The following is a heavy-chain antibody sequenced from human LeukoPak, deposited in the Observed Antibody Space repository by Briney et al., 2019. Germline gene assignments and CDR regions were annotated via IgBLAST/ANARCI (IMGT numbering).Heavy chain of an antibody. J-gene: IGHJ6*03. Sequence: GGSLRLSCAASGFTFSSYGMHWVRQAPGKGLEWVAVISYDGSNKYYADSVKGRFTISRDNSKNTLYLQMNSLKSEDTAVYFCSTDPTIMSYYYYQYMDVWGKGIPVTVSS. V-gene: IGHV3-30*03. CDR3: STDPTIMSYYYYQYMDV. D-gene: IGHD5-24*01. CDR2: ISYDGSNK. CDR1: GFTFSSYG.